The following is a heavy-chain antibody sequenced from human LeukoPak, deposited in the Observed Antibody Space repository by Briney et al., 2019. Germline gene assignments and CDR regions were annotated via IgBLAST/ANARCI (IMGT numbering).Heavy chain of an antibody. J-gene: IGHJ3*02. CDR1: GFTFSSYS. CDR3: AKGGPDGVVVRTGVDAFDT. Sequence: GGSLRLSCAASGFTFSSYSMNWVRQAPGKGLEWVSSISSSSSYIYYADSVKGRFTISRDNAKNSLYLQMNSLRAEDTAVYYCAKGGPDGVVVRTGVDAFDTWGQGTMVTVSS. CDR2: ISSSSSYI. V-gene: IGHV3-21*01. D-gene: IGHD2-15*01.